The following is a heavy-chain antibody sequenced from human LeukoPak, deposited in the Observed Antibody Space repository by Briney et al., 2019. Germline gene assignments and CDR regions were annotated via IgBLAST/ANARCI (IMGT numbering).Heavy chain of an antibody. Sequence: SQTLSLTCAVSGGSISSGGYSWSWIRQPPGKGLEWIGYIYHSGSTYYNPSLKSRVTISVDRSKNQFSLKLSSVTAADTAVYYCARSHNYDIPPYYFDYWGQGTPVTVSS. CDR3: ARSHNYDIPPYYFDY. J-gene: IGHJ4*02. V-gene: IGHV4-30-2*01. CDR2: IYHSGST. D-gene: IGHD3-9*01. CDR1: GGSISSGGYS.